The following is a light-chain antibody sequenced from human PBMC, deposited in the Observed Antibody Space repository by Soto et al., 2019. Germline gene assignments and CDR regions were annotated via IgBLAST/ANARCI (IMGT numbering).Light chain of an antibody. CDR2: GAS. CDR1: QSVNSVY. V-gene: IGKV3-20*01. Sequence: DIVLTQSPGTLSLSPGDRATLSCRASQSVNSVYLAWYQQRPGQAPRLLIHGASSRATGTPDRFSGGGSGTDFTLNISRLEAEDFAVYYCQQYGTSPLTFGGGTKVEIK. CDR3: QQYGTSPLT. J-gene: IGKJ4*01.